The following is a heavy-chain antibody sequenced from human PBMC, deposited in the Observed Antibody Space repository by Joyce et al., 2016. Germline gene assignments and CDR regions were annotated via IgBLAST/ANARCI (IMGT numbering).Heavy chain of an antibody. D-gene: IGHD3-10*01. CDR3: ARDGVDFGSRDYFDY. CDR2: ISHDGRNK. CDR1: GFAFSSHG. Sequence: QVQLVESGGGVVQPGRSLRLSCAAAGFAFSSHGMHWVRQAPGKGLEWVAVISHDGRNKDYADSVKGRFTISRDNSKNTLYLQMTSLRAEDTAVYYCARDGVDFGSRDYFDYWGQGTLVTVSS. V-gene: IGHV3-30*03. J-gene: IGHJ4*02.